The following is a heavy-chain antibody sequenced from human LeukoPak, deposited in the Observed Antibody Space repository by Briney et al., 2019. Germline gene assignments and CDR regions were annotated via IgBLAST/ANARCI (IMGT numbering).Heavy chain of an antibody. Sequence: GESLKISCKGSGYSFTSYWIGWVRQMPGKGLEWMGIIYPGDSDTRYSPSFQGQVTISADKSISTAYLQWSSLKASDTAMYYCARHSASQWFGEFSPHFDYWGQGTLVTVSS. CDR1: GYSFTSYW. J-gene: IGHJ4*02. D-gene: IGHD3-10*01. CDR3: ARHSASQWFGEFSPHFDY. CDR2: IYPGDSDT. V-gene: IGHV5-51*01.